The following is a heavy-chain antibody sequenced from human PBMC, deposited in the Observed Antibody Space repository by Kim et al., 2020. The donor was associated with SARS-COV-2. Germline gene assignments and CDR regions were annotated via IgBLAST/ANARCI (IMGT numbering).Heavy chain of an antibody. CDR3: AKEMRGNSLNWNYRYYGMDV. CDR1: GFTFSSYA. Sequence: GGSLRLSCAASGFTFSSYAMSWVRQAPGKGLEWVSAISGSGGSTYYADSVKGRFTISRDNSKNTLYLQMNSLRAEDTAVYYCAKEMRGNSLNWNYRYYGMDVWGQGTTVTVSS. V-gene: IGHV3-23*01. J-gene: IGHJ6*02. CDR2: ISGSGGST. D-gene: IGHD1-7*01.